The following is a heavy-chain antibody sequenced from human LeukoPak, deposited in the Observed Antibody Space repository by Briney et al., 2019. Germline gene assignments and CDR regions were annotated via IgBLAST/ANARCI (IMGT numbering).Heavy chain of an antibody. J-gene: IGHJ5*02. CDR2: IKLDGSEE. D-gene: IGHD2-8*02. CDR1: GFTFGDYA. V-gene: IGHV3-7*01. CDR3: ARDCCTGGRNTFDP. Sequence: GGSLRLSCIASGFTFGDYAMSWVRQAPGKGLEWVAKIKLDGSEEYYVDSVKGRFTISRDNAKNSVYLQMNSLRAEDTAVYYCARDCCTGGRNTFDPWGQGTLVTVSS.